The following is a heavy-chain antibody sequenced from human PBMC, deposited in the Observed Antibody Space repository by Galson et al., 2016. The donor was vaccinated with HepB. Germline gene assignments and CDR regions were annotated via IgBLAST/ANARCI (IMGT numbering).Heavy chain of an antibody. V-gene: IGHV4-39*01. J-gene: IGHJ4*02. CDR2: IYYSGST. CDR1: GGSVSSSSYY. Sequence: ETLSLTCTVSGGSVSSSSYYWGWIRQPPGKGLEWIGSIYYSGSTYYNPPLKSRVTISVDTSKNQFSLKLSSVTAADTAVYYCARHKGIAVSGYAIDYWGQGTLVTVSS. CDR3: ARHKGIAVSGYAIDY. D-gene: IGHD6-19*01.